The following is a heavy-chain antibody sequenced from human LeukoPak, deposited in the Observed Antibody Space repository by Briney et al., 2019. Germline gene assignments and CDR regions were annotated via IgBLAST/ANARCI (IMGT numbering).Heavy chain of an antibody. D-gene: IGHD4-23*01. CDR3: AYSYDGKVVPFDC. V-gene: IGHV4-4*09. CDR2: IHSSGRT. Sequence: PSETLSLTCTVSDGSISNSYWNWVRQPPGKELEWLGYIHSSGRTNYNPSLKSRITLLIDTSENQFSPRLTSVTAADTAVYYCAYSYDGKVVPFDCWGQGSLVTVSS. J-gene: IGHJ4*02. CDR1: DGSISNSY.